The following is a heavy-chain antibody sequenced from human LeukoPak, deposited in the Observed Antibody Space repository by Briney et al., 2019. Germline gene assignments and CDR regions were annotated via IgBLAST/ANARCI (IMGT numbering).Heavy chain of an antibody. V-gene: IGHV1-2*02. CDR3: ARVPTPNYYDSSGYYSYFQH. Sequence: ASVKVSCKASGYTFTGYYMHWVRQAPGQGLEWMGWINPNSGGTNYAQKFQGRVTMTRDTSISTAYMELSRLRSDDTAVYYCARVPTPNYYDSSGYYSYFQHWGQGTLVTVSS. J-gene: IGHJ1*01. CDR2: INPNSGGT. D-gene: IGHD3-22*01. CDR1: GYTFTGYY.